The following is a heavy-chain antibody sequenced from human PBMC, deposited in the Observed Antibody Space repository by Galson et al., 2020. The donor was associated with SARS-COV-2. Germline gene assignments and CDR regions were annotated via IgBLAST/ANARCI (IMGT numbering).Heavy chain of an antibody. CDR1: GGSFSGYY. CDR3: ARSTTVTTFYYYYYGMDV. V-gene: IGHV4-34*01. J-gene: IGHJ6*02. CDR2: INHSGST. D-gene: IGHD4-17*01. Sequence: ETLSLTCAVYGGSFSGYYWSWIRQPPGKGLEWIGEINHSGSTNYNPSLKSRVTISVDTSKNQFSLKLSSVTAADTAVYYCARSTTVTTFYYYYYGMDVWGQGTTVTVSS.